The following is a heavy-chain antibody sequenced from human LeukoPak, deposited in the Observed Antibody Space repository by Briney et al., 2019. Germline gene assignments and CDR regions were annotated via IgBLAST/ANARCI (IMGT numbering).Heavy chain of an antibody. CDR2: INPNSGGT. D-gene: IGHD2-2*01. CDR1: GYTFTGYY. CDR3: AREKVRQSGMDV. V-gene: IGHV1-2*06. J-gene: IGHJ6*02. Sequence: GASVKVSCKASGYTFTGYYMHWVRQAPGQGLEWMGRINPNSGGTNYAQKFQGRVTTTRDTSISTAYMELSRLRSDDTAVYYCAREKVRQSGMDVWGQGTTVTVSS.